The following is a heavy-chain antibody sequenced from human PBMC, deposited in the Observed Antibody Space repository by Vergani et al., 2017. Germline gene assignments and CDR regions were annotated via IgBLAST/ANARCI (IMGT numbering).Heavy chain of an antibody. D-gene: IGHD6-13*01. CDR3: ANLPPLRIAAAGTAENYFDW. Sequence: EVQLLESGGGLVQPGGSLRLSCAASGFTFSSYAMGWVRQAPGKGLEWVSAISGSGGSTYYADSVKGRFTISRDNSKNTLYLQMTSLRAEDTAVYYCANLPPLRIAAAGTAENYFDWWGQGTLVAVSS. CDR2: ISGSGGST. J-gene: IGHJ4*02. CDR1: GFTFSSYA. V-gene: IGHV3-23*01.